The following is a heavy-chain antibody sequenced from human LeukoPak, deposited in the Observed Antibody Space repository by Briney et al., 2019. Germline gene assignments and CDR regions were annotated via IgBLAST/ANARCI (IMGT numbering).Heavy chain of an antibody. Sequence: SETLSLTCTVSGGSISSYYWSWIRQPPGKGLEWIGYIYYSGSTNYNPSLKSRVTISVDTSKNQFSLKLSSVTAADTAVYYCARCGYSNYFAPSYYFDYWGQGTLVTVSS. CDR3: ARCGYSNYFAPSYYFDY. CDR1: GGSISSYY. D-gene: IGHD4-11*01. J-gene: IGHJ4*02. V-gene: IGHV4-59*01. CDR2: IYYSGST.